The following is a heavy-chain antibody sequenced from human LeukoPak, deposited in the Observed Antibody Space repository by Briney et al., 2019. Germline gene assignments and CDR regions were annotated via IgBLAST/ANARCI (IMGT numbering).Heavy chain of an antibody. Sequence: SESLSLTCTVSGGSISSGDRYWSWIRQSPGKGLEWIGYIYSTGNTYYNPSLKSRVIISVDTSKNQFSLELNSVTAADTAVYYCARDSYSYGYGGFDYWGQGILVTVSS. CDR2: IYSTGNT. J-gene: IGHJ4*02. CDR1: GGSISSGDRY. V-gene: IGHV4-30-4*01. CDR3: ARDSYSYGYGGFDY. D-gene: IGHD5-18*01.